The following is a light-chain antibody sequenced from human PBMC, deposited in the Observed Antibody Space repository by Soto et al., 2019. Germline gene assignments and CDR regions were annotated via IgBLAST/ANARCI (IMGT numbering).Light chain of an antibody. V-gene: IGKV3-11*01. CDR2: DAS. J-gene: IGKJ2*01. CDR1: QSVSSN. CDR3: QQRSNWPRGT. Sequence: EIVMTQSPATLSVSPGERVTLSCRASQSVSSNLAWYQQKVGQAPRLLIYDASNRAPGIPARFSGSGSGTDFTLTISSLEPEDFAVYYCQQRSNWPRGTFGQGTKLEIK.